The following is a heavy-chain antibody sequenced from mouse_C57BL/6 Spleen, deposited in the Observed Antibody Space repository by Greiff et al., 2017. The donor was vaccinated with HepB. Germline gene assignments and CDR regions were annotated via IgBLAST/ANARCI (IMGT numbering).Heavy chain of an antibody. CDR3: ASLITTVVPTVYLDV. D-gene: IGHD1-1*01. Sequence: VQLQQPGAELVKPGASVKLSCKASGYTFTSYWMQWVKQRPGQGLEWIGEIDPSDSYTNYNQKFKGKATLTVDTSSSTAYMQLSSLTSEDSAVYYCASLITTVVPTVYLDVWGTGTTVTVSS. V-gene: IGHV1-50*01. J-gene: IGHJ1*03. CDR1: GYTFTSYW. CDR2: IDPSDSYT.